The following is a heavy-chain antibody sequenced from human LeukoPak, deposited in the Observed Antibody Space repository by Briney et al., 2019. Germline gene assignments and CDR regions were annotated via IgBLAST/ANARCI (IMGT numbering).Heavy chain of an antibody. D-gene: IGHD7-27*01. J-gene: IGHJ4*02. Sequence: GGSLRLSCAASGFTFSSYAMSWVRQAPGKGLEWVLAISGSGGSTYYADSVKGRFTISRDNFKNTLYLQMNSLRAEDTAVYYCAKVGHGDLGYWGQGTLVTVSS. CDR3: AKVGHGDLGY. V-gene: IGHV3-23*01. CDR1: GFTFSSYA. CDR2: ISGSGGST.